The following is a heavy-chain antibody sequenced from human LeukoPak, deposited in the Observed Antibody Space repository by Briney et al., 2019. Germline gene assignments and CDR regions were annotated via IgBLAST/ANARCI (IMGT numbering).Heavy chain of an antibody. CDR1: GGSISSYY. Sequence: SETLSLTCTVSGGSISSYYWSWIRQPAGKGLEWIGRIYTSGSTNYNPSLKSRVTMSVDTSKNQFSLKLSSVTAADTAVYYCARGLSIAAPRDWFDPWGQGTLVTVSS. V-gene: IGHV4-4*07. CDR3: ARGLSIAAPRDWFDP. J-gene: IGHJ5*02. D-gene: IGHD6-6*01. CDR2: IYTSGST.